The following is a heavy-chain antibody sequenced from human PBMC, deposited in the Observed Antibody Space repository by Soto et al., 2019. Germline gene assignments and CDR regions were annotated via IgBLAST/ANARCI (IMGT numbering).Heavy chain of an antibody. CDR3: ARVFSGSYSDY. CDR2: IFHSGST. D-gene: IGHD1-26*01. J-gene: IGHJ4*02. CDR1: GGSIRSNNW. Sequence: QVQLQESGPGLVKPSGTLSLTCAVSGGSIRSNNWWSWVRQPPGKGLEWIGEIFHSGSTNYNPSLKTRVTISVDMSRTQFSLKLSSVPAADTAVYYCARVFSGSYSDYWGQGALVSVSS. V-gene: IGHV4-4*02.